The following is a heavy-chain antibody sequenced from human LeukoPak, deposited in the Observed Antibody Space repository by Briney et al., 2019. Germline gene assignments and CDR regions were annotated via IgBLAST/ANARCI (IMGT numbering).Heavy chain of an antibody. D-gene: IGHD3-22*01. Sequence: GGSLRLSCAASGFTFISAWMSWVRQAPGKGLEWVAGISDSGGRTNYADSVKGRFTISRDNPKNTLYLQMNSLRAEDTAVYFCAKRGVVIRVILVGFHKEAYYFDSWGQGALVTVSS. CDR3: AKRGVVIRVILVGFHKEAYYFDS. CDR2: ISDSGGRT. J-gene: IGHJ4*02. CDR1: GFTFISAW. V-gene: IGHV3-23*01.